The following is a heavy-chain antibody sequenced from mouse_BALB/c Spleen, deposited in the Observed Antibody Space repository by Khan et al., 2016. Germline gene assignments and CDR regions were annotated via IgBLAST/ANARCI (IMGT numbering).Heavy chain of an antibody. J-gene: IGHJ2*01. V-gene: IGHV3-2*02. CDR3: GGDTSVVAKDYFVY. CDR2: ISYSGST. D-gene: IGHD1-1*01. CDR1: GYSITSDYA. Sequence: EVQLQESGPGLVKPSQSLSLTCTVTGYSITSDYAWNWIRQFPGNKLEWMGYISYSGSTSYNPSLKSRISITRDTSKNPFFLQLNSVTTEHSATCCCGGDTSVVAKDYFVYCGEVTTLTVSS.